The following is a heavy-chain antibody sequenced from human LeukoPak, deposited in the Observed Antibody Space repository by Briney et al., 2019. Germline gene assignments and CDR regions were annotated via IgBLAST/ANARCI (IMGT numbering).Heavy chain of an antibody. V-gene: IGHV4-61*02. J-gene: IGHJ5*02. Sequence: SQTLSLTCTVSGGSISTGSYYWSWIRQPAGKGLEWIGRIFTSGSTNYNPSLKSRVTISVETPKNQFSLKQSSVTAADTAVYYCARERAYYDILPRWFDPWGQGSLVTVSS. CDR3: ARERAYYDILPRWFDP. CDR2: IFTSGST. CDR1: GGSISTGSYY. D-gene: IGHD3-9*01.